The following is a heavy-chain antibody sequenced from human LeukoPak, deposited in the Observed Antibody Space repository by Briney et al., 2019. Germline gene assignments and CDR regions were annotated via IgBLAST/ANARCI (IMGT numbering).Heavy chain of an antibody. J-gene: IGHJ4*02. CDR2: IIPIFGTS. Sequence: GASVKVSCKASGGTFSSYAVSWVRQAPGQGLEWMGGIIPIFGTSNYAQKFQGRVTITADKSTSTTYMELSSLRSEDTAVYYCARDRYYNFWSGSHYFDYWGQGTLVTVSS. V-gene: IGHV1-69*06. CDR1: GGTFSSYA. D-gene: IGHD3-3*01. CDR3: ARDRYYNFWSGSHYFDY.